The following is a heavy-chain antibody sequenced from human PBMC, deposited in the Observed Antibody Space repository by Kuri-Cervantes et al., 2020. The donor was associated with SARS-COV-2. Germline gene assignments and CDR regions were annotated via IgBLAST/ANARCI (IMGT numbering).Heavy chain of an antibody. Sequence: GESLKISCEASGFIFSDYAMDWVRQAPGKGLEWVAVIWYDGSNKYYADSVKGRFTISRDNSKNTLYLQMNSLKAEDTAVYYCATGAANSYMDVWGRGTTVTVSS. J-gene: IGHJ6*03. CDR2: IWYDGSNK. CDR1: GFIFSDYA. CDR3: ATGAANSYMDV. D-gene: IGHD3-10*01. V-gene: IGHV3-33*08.